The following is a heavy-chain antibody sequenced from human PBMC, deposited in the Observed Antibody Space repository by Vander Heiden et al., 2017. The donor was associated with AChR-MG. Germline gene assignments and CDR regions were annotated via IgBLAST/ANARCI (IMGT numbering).Heavy chain of an antibody. D-gene: IGHD6-13*01. J-gene: IGHJ6*03. V-gene: IGHV1-69*01. CDR1: GGPFSSYA. Sequence: QVQLVQSGAEVKKPGSSVKVSCKASGGPFSSYAISWVRQAPGQGLEWMGGIIPIFGTANYAQKFQGRVTITADESTSTAYMELSSLRSEDTAVYYCAREGDSSSPHYYYYYMDVWGKGTTVTVSS. CDR3: AREGDSSSPHYYYYYMDV. CDR2: IIPIFGTA.